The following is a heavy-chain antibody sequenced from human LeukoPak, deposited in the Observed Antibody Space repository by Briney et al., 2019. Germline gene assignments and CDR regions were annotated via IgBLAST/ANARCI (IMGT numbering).Heavy chain of an antibody. J-gene: IGHJ5*02. Sequence: SETLSLTCTVSGGSISSSSYYWGWIRQPPGKGLEWIGNIYYSGSTYYNPSLKSRVTISVDTSKNQFSLKLSSVTAADTAVYYCARGRYDFWSGYSMFDPWGQGTLVTVSS. CDR1: GGSISSSSYY. CDR2: IYYSGST. D-gene: IGHD3-3*01. V-gene: IGHV4-39*07. CDR3: ARGRYDFWSGYSMFDP.